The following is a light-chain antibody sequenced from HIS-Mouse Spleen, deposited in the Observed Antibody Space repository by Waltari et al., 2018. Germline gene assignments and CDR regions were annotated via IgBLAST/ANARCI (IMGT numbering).Light chain of an antibody. CDR3: QQYNSYSRT. CDR2: KAS. CDR1: QSISSW. V-gene: IGKV1-5*03. Sequence: DIQMTQYPSTLSAAVGDRVTITCRASQSISSWLAWYQQKPGKAPTLLIHKASSLESGVPSRFSGSGSGTEFTLTISSLQPDDFATYYCQQYNSYSRTFGQGTKVEIK. J-gene: IGKJ1*01.